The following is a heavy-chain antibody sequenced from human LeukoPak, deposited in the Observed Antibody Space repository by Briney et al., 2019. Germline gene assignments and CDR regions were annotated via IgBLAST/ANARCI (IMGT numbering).Heavy chain of an antibody. CDR3: ARVCYYDSSGYAP. CDR2: IYSGGST. J-gene: IGHJ5*02. CDR1: GFTVSSNY. Sequence: GGSLRLSCAASGFTVSSNYMSWVRQAPGKGLEWVSVIYSGGSTYYADSVKGRFTISRDNSKNTLYLQMNSLRAKDTAVYYCARVCYYDSSGYAPWGQGTLVTVSS. D-gene: IGHD3-22*01. V-gene: IGHV3-53*01.